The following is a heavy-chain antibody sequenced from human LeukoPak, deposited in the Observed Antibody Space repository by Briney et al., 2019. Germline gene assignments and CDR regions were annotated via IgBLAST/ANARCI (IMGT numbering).Heavy chain of an antibody. V-gene: IGHV4-61*02. CDR2: IYTSGST. D-gene: IGHD3-22*01. Sequence: PSQTLSHTRCVSGGSISWVSFCLSWIRQPAGNGLEWIGRIYTSGSTNYNPSLKSRVTISFDASNNQFSLRLSSVTAADTAVYYCARVTTGGYYNYWGQGTLVTVTS. J-gene: IGHJ4*02. CDR3: ARVTTGGYYNY. CDR1: GGSISWVSFC.